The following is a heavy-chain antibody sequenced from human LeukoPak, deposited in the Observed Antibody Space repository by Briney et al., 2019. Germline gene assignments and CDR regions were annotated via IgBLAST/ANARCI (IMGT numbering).Heavy chain of an antibody. Sequence: GASVKVSCKASGYTFTGYYMHWVRQAPGQGLEWMGGIIPIFGTANYAQKFQGGVTITADESTSTAYMELSSLRSEDTAVYYCARDLYSGSYYVFDYWGQGTLVTVSS. D-gene: IGHD1-26*01. CDR2: IIPIFGTA. CDR1: GYTFTGYY. CDR3: ARDLYSGSYYVFDY. J-gene: IGHJ4*02. V-gene: IGHV1-69*13.